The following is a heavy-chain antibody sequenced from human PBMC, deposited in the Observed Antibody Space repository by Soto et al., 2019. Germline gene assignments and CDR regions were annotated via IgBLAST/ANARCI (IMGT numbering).Heavy chain of an antibody. J-gene: IGHJ3*01. CDR1: GYSFTSYW. CDR3: ARRFGGGRVV. V-gene: IGHV5-10-1*01. Sequence: ATLKISCKGSGYSFTSYWISWVRQMPGKGLEWMGRIDPSDSYTNYSPSFQGHVTTSADKPISTAYLQWSSLKASHTPMYYCARRFGGGRVVWGQGTMVAVAS. CDR2: IDPSDSYT. D-gene: IGHD2-15*01.